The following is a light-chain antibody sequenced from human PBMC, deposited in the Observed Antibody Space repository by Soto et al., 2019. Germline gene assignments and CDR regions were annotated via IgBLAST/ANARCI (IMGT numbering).Light chain of an antibody. CDR3: QQIYRTPMLT. Sequence: DIQMTQSPSSLSASVGDRVTITCRASQSINSSLYWYQQKPGKAPKLLIYGASSLPSRVPSRFSGSGSWTDFTLTISSLQPEDFATYYCQQIYRTPMLTLGGETKMEIK. CDR1: QSINSS. CDR2: GAS. J-gene: IGKJ4*01. V-gene: IGKV1-39*01.